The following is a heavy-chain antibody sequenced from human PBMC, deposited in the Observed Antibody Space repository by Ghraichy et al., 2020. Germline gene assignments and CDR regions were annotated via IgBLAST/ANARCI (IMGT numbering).Heavy chain of an antibody. V-gene: IGHV1-8*01. CDR1: GYTFTSYD. CDR3: ARGNIVVVPAAISWFDP. D-gene: IGHD2-2*02. CDR2: MNPNSGNT. J-gene: IGHJ5*02. Sequence: ASVKVSCKASGYTFTSYDINWVRQATGQGLEWMGWMNPNSGNTGYAQKFQGRVTMTRNTSISTAYMELSSLRSEDTAVYYCARGNIVVVPAAISWFDPWGQGTLVTVSS.